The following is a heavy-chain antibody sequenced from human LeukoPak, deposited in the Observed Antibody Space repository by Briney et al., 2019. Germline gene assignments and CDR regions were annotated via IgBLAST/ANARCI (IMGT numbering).Heavy chain of an antibody. V-gene: IGHV3-23*01. CDR1: GFTFSSYA. D-gene: IGHD2-15*01. CDR3: AKDFGLLGFDT. J-gene: IGHJ5*02. CDR2: ISGSGGST. Sequence: GGSLRLSCAASGFTFSSYAMSWVRQAPGKGLEWVSAISGSGGSTYYADSVKGRFTISRDNAKNTLYLQMNSLRAEDTPVYYCAKDFGLLGFDTWGQGTLVTVSS.